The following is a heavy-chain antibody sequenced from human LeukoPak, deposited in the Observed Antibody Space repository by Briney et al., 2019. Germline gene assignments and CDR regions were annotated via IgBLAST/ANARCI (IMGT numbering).Heavy chain of an antibody. J-gene: IGHJ4*02. CDR1: GFTFSSYA. D-gene: IGHD3-9*01. CDR3: ATQLRYFYYFDY. V-gene: IGHV3-23*01. CDR2: ISGSGGST. Sequence: GGSLRLSCAASGFTFSSYAMSWVRQAPGKGLEWVSAISGSGGSTYYADSVKGRFTISRDNCKNTLYLQMNSLRAEDTAVYYCATQLRYFYYFDYWGQGTLVTVSS.